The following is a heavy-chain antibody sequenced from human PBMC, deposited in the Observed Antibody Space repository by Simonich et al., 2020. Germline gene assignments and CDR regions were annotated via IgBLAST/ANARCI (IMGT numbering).Heavy chain of an antibody. V-gene: IGHV4-59*12. J-gene: IGHJ2*01. Sequence: ESGPGLVKPSETLSLTCTVSGGSISSYYWSWIRQPPVKGLEWIGYIYYSGSTNYNPSLKIRVTISVDTSKNQFSLKLSSVTAADTAVYYCARRTTGITIFGVVTNYWYFDLWGRGTLVTVSS. D-gene: IGHD3-3*01. CDR1: GGSISSYY. CDR3: ARRTTGITIFGVVTNYWYFDL. CDR2: IYYSGST.